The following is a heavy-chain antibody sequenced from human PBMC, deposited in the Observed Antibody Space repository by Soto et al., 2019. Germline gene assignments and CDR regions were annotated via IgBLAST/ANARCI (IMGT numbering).Heavy chain of an antibody. CDR2: ILYDGSNK. J-gene: IGHJ5*02. V-gene: IGHV3-33*01. D-gene: IGHD3-10*02. Sequence: QVQLVESGGGVVQPGRSLRLSCAASGFTFRNYGMHWVRQAPGKGLEWLAVILYDGSNKYYADSVKGRFTISRDNSKNTLYLEMNSLRDEDTAVYYCARDVRSRRYDLWGQGTLVIVSS. CDR1: GFTFRNYG. CDR3: ARDVRSRRYDL.